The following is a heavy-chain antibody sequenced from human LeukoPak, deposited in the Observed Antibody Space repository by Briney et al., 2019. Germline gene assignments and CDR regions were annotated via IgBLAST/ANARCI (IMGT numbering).Heavy chain of an antibody. J-gene: IGHJ5*02. V-gene: IGHV4-39*07. D-gene: IGHD3-16*01. CDR1: GGSIPISTYY. CDR2: IYYSGTT. CDR3: ARSGYYGITFGGVTNWFDP. Sequence: SETLSLTCTVSGGSIPISTYYWGWVRQPPGKGLEWIGSIYYSGTTKYNPSLKSRVTISVDTSKNQFSLKLSSVTAADTAVYYCARSGYYGITFGGVTNWFDPWGQGTLVTVSS.